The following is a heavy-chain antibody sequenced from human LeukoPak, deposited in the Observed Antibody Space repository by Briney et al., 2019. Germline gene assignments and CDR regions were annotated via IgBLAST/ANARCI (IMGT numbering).Heavy chain of an antibody. CDR2: IYTSGST. Sequence: PSETLSLTCTVSGGSISSYYWSWIRPPAGKGLEWIGRIYTSGSTNYNPSLKSRVTMSVDTSKNQFSLKLSSVTGADTAVYYCARDWGHDYGGNPRPYYFDYWGQGTLVTVSS. J-gene: IGHJ4*02. V-gene: IGHV4-4*07. D-gene: IGHD4-23*01. CDR3: ARDWGHDYGGNPRPYYFDY. CDR1: GGSISSYY.